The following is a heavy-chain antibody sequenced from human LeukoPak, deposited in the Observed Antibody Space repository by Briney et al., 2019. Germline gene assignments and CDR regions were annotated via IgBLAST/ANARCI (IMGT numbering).Heavy chain of an antibody. J-gene: IGHJ4*02. CDR1: GGSFSGYY. CDR3: ARMYYFGSGRLKD. D-gene: IGHD3-10*01. Sequence: PSETLSLTCAVYGGSFSGYYWSWIRQPPGKGLEWIGEINHSGSTNYNPSLESRVTISLDTSKTQFSLNLTSVTAADTAVYYCARMYYFGSGRLKDWGQGTLVTVS. V-gene: IGHV4-34*01. CDR2: INHSGST.